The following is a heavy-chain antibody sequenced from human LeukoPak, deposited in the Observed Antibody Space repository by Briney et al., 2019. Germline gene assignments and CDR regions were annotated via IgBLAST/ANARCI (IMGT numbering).Heavy chain of an antibody. V-gene: IGHV3-21*01. D-gene: IGHD3-22*01. CDR2: ISSRSSYI. CDR1: GFTFSTYS. CDR3: ARPNYYDSSGYEPSGYYYYMDV. Sequence: GGPLRLSCAASGFTFSTYSMNWVRQAPGKGLQWVSSISSRSSYIYYADSVKGRFTISRDNAKNSLYLQMNSLRAEDTAVYYCARPNYYDSSGYEPSGYYYYMDVWGKGTTVTISS. J-gene: IGHJ6*03.